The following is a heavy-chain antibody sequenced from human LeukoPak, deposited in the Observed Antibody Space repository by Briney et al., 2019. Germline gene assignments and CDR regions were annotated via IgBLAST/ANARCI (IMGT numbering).Heavy chain of an antibody. D-gene: IGHD3-22*01. CDR3: ARGPSYYYDSSGHQAYFDY. Sequence: GSLRLSCAASGFTFSSYSMNWVRQAPGKGLEWVSSISSSSSYIYYADSVKGRFTISRDNAKNSLYLQMNSLRAEDTAVYYCARGPSYYYDSSGHQAYFDYWGQGTLVTVSS. V-gene: IGHV3-21*01. CDR1: GFTFSSYS. J-gene: IGHJ4*02. CDR2: ISSSSSYI.